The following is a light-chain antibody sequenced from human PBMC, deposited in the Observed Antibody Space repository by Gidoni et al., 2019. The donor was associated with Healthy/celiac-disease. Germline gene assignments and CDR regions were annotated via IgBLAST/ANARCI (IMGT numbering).Light chain of an antibody. CDR2: DVS. CDR1: SSDVGGYNY. J-gene: IGLJ1*01. V-gene: IGLV2-11*01. Sequence: QSAMTQPRSVSGPPGQSVTITCTGTSSDVGGYNYVSWYQQHPGKAPKLMIYDVSKRPSGVPDRFSCSKSGNTASLTISGLQAEDEADYYCCSYAGSFYVFGTGTKVTVL. CDR3: CSYAGSFYV.